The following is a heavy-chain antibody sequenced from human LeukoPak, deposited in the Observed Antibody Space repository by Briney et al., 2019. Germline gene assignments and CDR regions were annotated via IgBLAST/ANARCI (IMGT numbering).Heavy chain of an antibody. CDR3: ARAPSEIGGYYPEYFRH. D-gene: IGHD3-22*01. J-gene: IGHJ1*01. CDR1: GFTFSDYY. V-gene: IGHV3-11*04. Sequence: PGGSLRLSCAASGFTFSDYYMSWIRQAPGKGLEWVSYISSSGSTIYYADSVKGRFTISRDNAKNTVSLQMNSLRAEDTGVYYCARAPSEIGGYYPEYFRHWGQGTLVTVSP. CDR2: ISSSGSTI.